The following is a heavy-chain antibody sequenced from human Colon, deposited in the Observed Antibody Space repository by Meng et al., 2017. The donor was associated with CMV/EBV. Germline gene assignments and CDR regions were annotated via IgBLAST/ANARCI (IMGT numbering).Heavy chain of an antibody. D-gene: IGHD1-26*01. CDR1: GNTSTGYD. CDR2: IHPNTGAA. V-gene: IGHV1-2*06. J-gene: IGHJ4*02. Sequence: AVGNTSTGYDMHRVRQGNGLGLAWVGRIHPNTGAANYGQKFQGRVTMTSDPSISTVYMEVNRLTSDDTAVYYCARNGYDASYIADYWGQGTLVTVSS. CDR3: ARNGYDASYIADY.